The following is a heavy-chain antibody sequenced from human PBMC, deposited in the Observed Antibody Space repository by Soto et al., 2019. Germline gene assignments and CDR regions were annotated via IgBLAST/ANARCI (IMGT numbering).Heavy chain of an antibody. D-gene: IGHD2-2*01. CDR1: GGSISSGGYY. J-gene: IGHJ4*02. CDR2: IYYSGST. V-gene: IGHV4-31*03. CDR3: ARSVESSTSWGTLDY. Sequence: QVQLQESGPGLVKPSQTLSLTCTVSGGSISSGGYYWSWIRKHPGKGLEWIGYIYYSGSTYYNPSLKSRVSISVDTSKNQFSLKLSSVTAADTAVYYGARSVESSTSWGTLDYWGQGTLVTVSS.